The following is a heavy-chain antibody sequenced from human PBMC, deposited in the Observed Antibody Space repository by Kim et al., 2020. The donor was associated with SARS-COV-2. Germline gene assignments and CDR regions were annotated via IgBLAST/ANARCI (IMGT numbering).Heavy chain of an antibody. Sequence: YYADSVKGRFTISRDNSKNTLYLQMNSLRTEDTAVYYCAKGGIDWAYFDYWGQGTLVTVSS. CDR3: AKGGIDWAYFDY. J-gene: IGHJ4*02. V-gene: IGHV3-30*02. D-gene: IGHD3-9*01.